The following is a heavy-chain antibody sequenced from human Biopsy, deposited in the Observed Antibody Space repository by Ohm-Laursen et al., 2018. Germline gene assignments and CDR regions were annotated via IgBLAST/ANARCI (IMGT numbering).Heavy chain of an antibody. V-gene: IGHV4-4*07. J-gene: IGHJ3*02. CDR1: GGSLSNYY. CDR2: IYTSGSS. D-gene: IGHD1-7*01. CDR3: ARDYGLELGGLEAFDI. Sequence: SETLSLTCTASGGSLSNYYWSWIRQPAGKGLEWIGRIYTSGSSNKNPSLMSRVTMSVDTSKKQFSLKVYSVTAADTAVYYCARDYGLELGGLEAFDIWGQGTMVTVSS.